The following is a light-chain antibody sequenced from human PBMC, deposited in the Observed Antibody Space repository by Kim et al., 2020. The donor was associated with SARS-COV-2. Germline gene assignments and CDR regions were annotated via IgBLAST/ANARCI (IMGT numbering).Light chain of an antibody. CDR3: QQYSSSPAT. CDR1: QSVSSNY. Sequence: LSPGERAPLSCRASQSVSSNYLAWYQQKPGQAPRLLIYGASSRATGIPDRFSGSGSGTDFTLTITRLEPEDFAVYYCQQYSSSPATFGQGTKVDIK. V-gene: IGKV3-20*01. CDR2: GAS. J-gene: IGKJ1*01.